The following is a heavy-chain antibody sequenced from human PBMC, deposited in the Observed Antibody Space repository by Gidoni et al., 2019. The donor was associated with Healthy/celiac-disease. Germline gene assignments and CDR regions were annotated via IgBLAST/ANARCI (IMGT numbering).Heavy chain of an antibody. D-gene: IGHD7-27*01. Sequence: QLQLQESGPGLVKPSETLSLTCTVPGGPISSYYWSWIRPPPGKGLEWIGYIYHSGSTNYNPSLKSRVTISVDTSKNQFSLKLSSVTAADTAVYYCAREALILPNWDWYFDLWGRGTLVTVSS. V-gene: IGHV4-59*01. J-gene: IGHJ2*01. CDR3: AREALILPNWDWYFDL. CDR2: IYHSGST. CDR1: GGPISSYY.